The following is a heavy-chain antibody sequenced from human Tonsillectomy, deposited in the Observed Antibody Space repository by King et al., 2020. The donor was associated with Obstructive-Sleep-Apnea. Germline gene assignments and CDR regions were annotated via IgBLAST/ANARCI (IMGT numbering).Heavy chain of an antibody. CDR3: ARGYQLLG. Sequence: VQLVESGGGLVKPGGSLRLCCAASGFTFSDYYMSWIRPAPGKGLEGISYISSSANSMYYEDSVKCRLTISRDDAKKPLNLQMNSLRAEDTAVYYCARGYQLLGWGQGTLVTVSS. J-gene: IGHJ4*02. CDR1: GFTFSDYY. V-gene: IGHV3-11*01. D-gene: IGHD2-2*01. CDR2: ISSSANSM.